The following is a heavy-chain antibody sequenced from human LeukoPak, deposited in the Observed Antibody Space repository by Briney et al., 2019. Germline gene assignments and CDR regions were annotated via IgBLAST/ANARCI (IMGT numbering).Heavy chain of an antibody. V-gene: IGHV3-11*06. Sequence: GGSLRLSCAAYGFTFTDSYMTWVRQAPGKGLEWLSYISGSGDDTNYADSVRGRFTISRDNAKNSLYLQMNSLRVEDTAVYYCARDPRTVRIWGQGTLVTVSS. CDR1: GFTFTDSY. J-gene: IGHJ4*02. CDR2: ISGSGDDT. CDR3: ARDPRTVRI. D-gene: IGHD1-1*01.